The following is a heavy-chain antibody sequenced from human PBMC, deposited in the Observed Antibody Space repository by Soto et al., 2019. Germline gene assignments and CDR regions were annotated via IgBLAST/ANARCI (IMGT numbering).Heavy chain of an antibody. CDR2: ISYDGKNK. J-gene: IGHJ5*02. Sequence: GGSLRLSCAASGFTFSSFGMHWVRQAPGKGLEWVAVISYDGKNKYYADFVKGRFTISRDNSKNTLYLQMNSLRAEDTAVYYCANTQSRIAATGWATWLDPWGQGTLVTVPQ. CDR3: ANTQSRIAATGWATWLDP. D-gene: IGHD6-13*01. V-gene: IGHV3-30*18. CDR1: GFTFSSFG.